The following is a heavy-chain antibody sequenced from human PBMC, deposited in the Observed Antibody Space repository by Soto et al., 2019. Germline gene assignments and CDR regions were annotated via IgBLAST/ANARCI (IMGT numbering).Heavy chain of an antibody. CDR3: ANLPYYAGSGSYLGFYPFDI. D-gene: IGHD3-10*01. Sequence: PGGSLRLSCAASGFTFSSYAMSWVRQAPGKGLEWVSAISGSGGSTYYADSVKGRFTISRDNSKNTLYLQMNSLRAEDTAVYYCANLPYYAGSGSYLGFYPFDIWGRGTRGTVSS. V-gene: IGHV3-23*01. CDR2: ISGSGGST. J-gene: IGHJ3*02. CDR1: GFTFSSYA.